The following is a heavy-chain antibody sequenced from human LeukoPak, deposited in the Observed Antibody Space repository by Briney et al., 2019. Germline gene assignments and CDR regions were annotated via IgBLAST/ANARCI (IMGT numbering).Heavy chain of an antibody. CDR3: ARESMVVGKRQYYFDY. D-gene: IGHD3-22*01. J-gene: IGHJ4*02. CDR2: IKQDGSEK. V-gene: IGHV3-7*01. Sequence: PGGSLRLSCAASGFMFIRYWMSWVRQAPGKGLEWVANIKQDGSEKYYVDSVKGRFTISRDNAKNSLYLQMNSLRAEDTAVYYCARESMVVGKRQYYFDYWGQGTLVTVSS. CDR1: GFMFIRYW.